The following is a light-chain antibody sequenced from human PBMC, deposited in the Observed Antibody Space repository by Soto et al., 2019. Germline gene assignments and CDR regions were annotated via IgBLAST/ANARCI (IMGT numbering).Light chain of an antibody. J-gene: IGKJ5*01. CDR3: QQYNIWPSIT. Sequence: VLTYTSRTLSLSPGESATLACRASQSVSNYVAWYQQKPGQAPRLLIYDASNRATGIPARFSGSGSGTDFTLTISSLEPEDFAVYYCQQYNIWPSITCGQGHDWRL. CDR2: DAS. CDR1: QSVSNY. V-gene: IGKV3-11*01.